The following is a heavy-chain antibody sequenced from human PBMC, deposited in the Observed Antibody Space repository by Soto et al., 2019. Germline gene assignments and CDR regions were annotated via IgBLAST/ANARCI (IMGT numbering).Heavy chain of an antibody. J-gene: IGHJ3*02. Sequence: EVQLVESGGGLVQPGGSLRLSCAASGFTFSSYWMHWVRQAPGKGLVWVSRINSDGSSTSYADSVKGRFTISRDNAKNTRYLQMHSLRGEDTAVYYCARTLFRVVVAATAGADAFDIWGPGTMVTVSS. CDR1: GFTFSSYW. V-gene: IGHV3-74*01. CDR2: INSDGSST. D-gene: IGHD2-15*01. CDR3: ARTLFRVVVAATAGADAFDI.